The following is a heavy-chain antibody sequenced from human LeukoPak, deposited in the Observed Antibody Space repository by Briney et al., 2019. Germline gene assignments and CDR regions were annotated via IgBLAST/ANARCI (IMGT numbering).Heavy chain of an antibody. CDR3: ARQSDIVVVVAALDP. D-gene: IGHD2-15*01. J-gene: IGHJ5*02. V-gene: IGHV1-2*02. CDR1: GYTFTGYY. Sequence: GASVKVSCKASGYTFTGYYMHWVRQAPGQGLDWMGWINPNSGGTNYAQKFQGRVTITRDTSISTAYMELSRLRSDDTAVYYCARQSDIVVVVAALDPWGQGTLVTVSS. CDR2: INPNSGGT.